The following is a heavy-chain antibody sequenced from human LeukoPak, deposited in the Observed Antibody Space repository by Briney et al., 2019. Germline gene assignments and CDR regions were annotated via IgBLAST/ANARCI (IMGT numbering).Heavy chain of an antibody. Sequence: SEALSLTCTVSSGSISSSRYYWGWIRQPSGKGLEWIASISYSGSSYYNPSLKSRVTISVDTSKNQVSLQLSSVTAADTAVYYCVRDDYGDYTRRFDPWGQGTLVTVSS. D-gene: IGHD4-17*01. CDR3: VRDDYGDYTRRFDP. V-gene: IGHV4-39*07. J-gene: IGHJ5*02. CDR1: SGSISSSRYY. CDR2: ISYSGSS.